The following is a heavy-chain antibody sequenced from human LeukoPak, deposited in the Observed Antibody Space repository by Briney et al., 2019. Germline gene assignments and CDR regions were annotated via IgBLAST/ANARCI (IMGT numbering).Heavy chain of an antibody. CDR1: GFTFGDYA. Sequence: GGTLRLSCTASGFTFGDYAMSWFRPAPGGGLEGGGFIRSKAYGGTKEYAAYVKGRFTISRDDSKCNAYLQMNSLKTEDTAVYYCTTEGYGSGSYYPGPDYWGQGTLVTVSS. J-gene: IGHJ4*02. CDR2: IRSKAYGGTK. D-gene: IGHD3-10*01. CDR3: TTEGYGSGSYYPGPDY. V-gene: IGHV3-49*03.